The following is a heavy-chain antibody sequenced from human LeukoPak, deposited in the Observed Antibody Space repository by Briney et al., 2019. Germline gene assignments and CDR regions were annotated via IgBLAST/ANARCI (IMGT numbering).Heavy chain of an antibody. D-gene: IGHD3-22*01. V-gene: IGHV1-18*01. CDR2: ISAYNGNT. CDR1: GYTFTSYG. Sequence: ASVKVSCKASGYTFTSYGISWVRQAPGQGLEWMGWISAYNGNTNYAQKLQGRVTMTTDTSTSTAYMELRSLRSDDTAVYYCARVSDYYDSSGYLYWGQGTLVTVSA. J-gene: IGHJ4*02. CDR3: ARVSDYYDSSGYLY.